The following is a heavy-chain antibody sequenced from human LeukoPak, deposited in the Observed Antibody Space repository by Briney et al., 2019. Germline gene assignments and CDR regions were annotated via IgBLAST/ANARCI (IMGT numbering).Heavy chain of an antibody. CDR3: ARGVYCSGGNCYLPLDS. CDR2: INHSGST. CDR1: GVSFSGYY. J-gene: IGHJ4*02. Sequence: PSETLSLTCAVYGVSFSGYYWSWIRQPPGKGLEWIGEINHSGSTNYSPSLQSRVTISVDTSKNQFSLKLSSVTAADTAVYYCARGVYCSGGNCYLPLDSWGQGTLVTVSS. V-gene: IGHV4-34*01. D-gene: IGHD2-15*01.